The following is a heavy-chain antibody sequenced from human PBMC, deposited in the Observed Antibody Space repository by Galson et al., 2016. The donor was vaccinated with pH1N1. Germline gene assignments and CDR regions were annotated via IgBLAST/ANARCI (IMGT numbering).Heavy chain of an antibody. V-gene: IGHV3-7*04. J-gene: IGHJ4*02. CDR1: GFTFGSYW. D-gene: IGHD4/OR15-4a*01. CDR3: VRAIGAKSAY. CDR2: IKQDGTEK. Sequence: SLRLSCAASGFTFGSYWMNWVRQAPGKGLEWVANIKQDGTEKYYVASVKGRFTISRDNAKNSLYLQMNSLRVEDTAVYYCVRAIGAKSAYWGQGTLVTVSS.